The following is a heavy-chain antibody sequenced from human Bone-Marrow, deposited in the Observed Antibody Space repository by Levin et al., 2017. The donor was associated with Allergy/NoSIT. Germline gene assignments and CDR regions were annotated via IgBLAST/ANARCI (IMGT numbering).Heavy chain of an antibody. CDR3: ARTLGYCSGDSCYFYFDY. Sequence: SETLSLTCAVSGYSISSDYYWGWIRQPPGEGLEWIGNIYHSGSTYYNPSLKSRVTISVDTPKNQFSLKVTSVTAADTAVYYCARTLGYCSGDSCYFYFDYWGRGTLVTVSS. J-gene: IGHJ4*02. CDR1: GYSISSDYY. V-gene: IGHV4-38-2*01. D-gene: IGHD2-15*01. CDR2: IYHSGST.